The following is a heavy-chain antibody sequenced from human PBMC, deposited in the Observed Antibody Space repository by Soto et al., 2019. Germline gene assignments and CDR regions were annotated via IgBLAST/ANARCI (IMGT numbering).Heavy chain of an antibody. Sequence: ASVKVSCKASGGTFSRYTISWVRQAPGQGLEWMGRIIPILGIANYAQKFQGRVTITADKSTSTAYMELSSLRSEDTAVYYCARDQDVGSSSLRWFDPWGQGTLVTVSS. CDR2: IIPILGIA. CDR1: GGTFSRYT. D-gene: IGHD6-6*01. V-gene: IGHV1-69*04. J-gene: IGHJ5*02. CDR3: ARDQDVGSSSLRWFDP.